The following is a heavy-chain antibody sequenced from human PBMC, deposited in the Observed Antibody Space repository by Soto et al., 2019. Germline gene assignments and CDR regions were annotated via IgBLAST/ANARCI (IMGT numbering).Heavy chain of an antibody. J-gene: IGHJ1*01. CDR3: ARVQWLDDH. D-gene: IGHD6-19*01. Sequence: GGSLRLSCAASGFTFSNYWMSWVRQAPGKGLEWMANIKQDGSEKYYVDSVKGRFTISRDNAKNSLYLQMNSLGAEDTAVYYCARVQWLDDHWGHGTLVTVSS. CDR2: IKQDGSEK. V-gene: IGHV3-7*03. CDR1: GFTFSNYW.